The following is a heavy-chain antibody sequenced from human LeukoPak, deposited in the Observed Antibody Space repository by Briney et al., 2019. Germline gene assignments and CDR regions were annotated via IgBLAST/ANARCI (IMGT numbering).Heavy chain of an antibody. D-gene: IGHD2-21*01. CDR3: AGIRCGRGQDRCYNH. CDR1: GVSVNDYY. Sequence: SETLSLTCAVSGVSVNDYYWSWIRQSPEKGLEWIGEVSPGGYTTYNPSLRSRVIISEDTSENKLSLNVTSVTAADTALYYCAGIRCGRGQDRCYNHWAQGSLVTVSS. J-gene: IGHJ5*02. CDR2: VSPGGYT. V-gene: IGHV4-34*01.